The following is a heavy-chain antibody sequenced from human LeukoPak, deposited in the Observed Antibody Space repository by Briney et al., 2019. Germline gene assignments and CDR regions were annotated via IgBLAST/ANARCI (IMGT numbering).Heavy chain of an antibody. Sequence: PSETLSLTCTVSGGSISSSSYYWGWIRQPPGKGLEWIGSIYYSGSTYYNPSLKSRVTISVDTSKNQFSLKLSSVTAADTAVYYCASYNWNDNWFDPWGQGTLVTVSS. D-gene: IGHD1-1*01. CDR1: GGSISSSSYY. CDR3: ASYNWNDNWFDP. CDR2: IYYSGST. J-gene: IGHJ5*02. V-gene: IGHV4-39*07.